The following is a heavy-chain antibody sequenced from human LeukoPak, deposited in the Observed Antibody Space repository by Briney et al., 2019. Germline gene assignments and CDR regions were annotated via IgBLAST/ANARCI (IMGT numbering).Heavy chain of an antibody. D-gene: IGHD5-24*01. V-gene: IGHV4-59*08. Sequence: SETLSLTCIVSDGSISNYFWSWIRQPPGKGLEWIGYIYYSGSTNYNPSLKSRVTISVDTSKNQFSLKLTSVTAADTAVYYCARVEMATITLDNWGQGTLVTVSS. J-gene: IGHJ4*02. CDR1: DGSISNYF. CDR3: ARVEMATITLDN. CDR2: IYYSGST.